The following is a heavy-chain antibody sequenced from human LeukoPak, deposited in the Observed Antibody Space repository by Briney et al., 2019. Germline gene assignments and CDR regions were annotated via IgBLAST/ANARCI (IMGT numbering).Heavy chain of an antibody. D-gene: IGHD3-22*01. CDR1: GYTFTSFS. V-gene: IGHV1-18*01. CDR3: ARSMGIVVVIPDY. J-gene: IGHJ4*02. CDR2: ISTYSGNT. Sequence: ASVKVSCKASGYTFTSFSISWVRQARGQGPEWMGWISTYSGNTNYAQNLQGRVTMTTDTSTSTAYMELRSLRSDDTAVYYCARSMGIVVVIPDYWGQGTLVTVSS.